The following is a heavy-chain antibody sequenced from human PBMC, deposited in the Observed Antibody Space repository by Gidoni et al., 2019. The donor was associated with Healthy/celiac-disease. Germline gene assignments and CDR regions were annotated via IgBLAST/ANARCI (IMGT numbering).Heavy chain of an antibody. CDR1: GGSIRSYY. V-gene: IGHV4-4*07. CDR3: ARVGSMVRGVIRWFDP. D-gene: IGHD3-10*01. Sequence: QVQLQESGPGLVKPSETLSLTCPVSGGSIRSYYWSWIRQPAGKGLEWIGRIYPSGSTNYNPSLKSRVTMSVDTSKNQFSLKLSSVTAADTAVYYCARVGSMVRGVIRWFDPWGQGTLVTVSS. J-gene: IGHJ5*02. CDR2: IYPSGST.